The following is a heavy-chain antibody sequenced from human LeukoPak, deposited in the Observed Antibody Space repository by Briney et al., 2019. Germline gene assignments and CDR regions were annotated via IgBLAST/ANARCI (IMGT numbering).Heavy chain of an antibody. CDR3: VRGDWYFES. CDR1: GFNCGDSG. D-gene: IGHD2-21*01. J-gene: IGHJ4*02. CDR2: VNRDGTEK. Sequence: RGSLRLSCVTSGFNCGDSGMSWVRQAPGKGLQWVANVNRDGTEKHFLDSVEGRFTISRDNAKKSLYLQMSSLRPQDTAVYFCVRGDWYFESWGQGTLVTVSS. V-gene: IGHV3-7*04.